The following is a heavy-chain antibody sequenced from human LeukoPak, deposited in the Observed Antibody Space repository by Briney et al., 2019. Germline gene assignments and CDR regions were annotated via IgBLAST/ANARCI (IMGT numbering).Heavy chain of an antibody. CDR3: ASGGSVEMVTTHPEDAFDI. CDR2: IYISGST. Sequence: SETLSLTCTVSGGSIRSYYWSWIRQPAEKGLEWIGRIYISGSTNHNPYLKSRVTMSVDTSKNQFSLKLSSVTAADTAVYYCASGGSVEMVTTHPEDAFDIWGQGTMVTVSS. D-gene: IGHD5-24*01. V-gene: IGHV4-4*07. J-gene: IGHJ3*02. CDR1: GGSIRSYY.